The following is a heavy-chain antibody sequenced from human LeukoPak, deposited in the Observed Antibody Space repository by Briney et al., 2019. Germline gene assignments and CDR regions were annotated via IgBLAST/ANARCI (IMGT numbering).Heavy chain of an antibody. V-gene: IGHV3-33*01. CDR1: GFRVRNYG. Sequence: GGSLRLSCAASGFRVRNYGMHWVRQAPGKGLEWVAIVWGDGSRKEYGDAVKGRFTVSRDESEDTVYLQMNNLRVEDTAVYYCARESSYSRDYWGQGTLVTVSS. J-gene: IGHJ4*02. CDR3: ARESSYSRDY. D-gene: IGHD3-16*01. CDR2: VWGDGSRK.